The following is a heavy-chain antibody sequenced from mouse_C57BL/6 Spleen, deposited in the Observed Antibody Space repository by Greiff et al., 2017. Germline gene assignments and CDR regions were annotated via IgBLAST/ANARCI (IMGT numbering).Heavy chain of an antibody. J-gene: IGHJ3*01. CDR1: GYAFSSYW. V-gene: IGHV1-80*01. Sequence: VQLVESGAELVKPGASVKISCKASGYAFSSYWLNWVKQRPGKGLEWIGQIYPGDGDTNYNGKFKGKATLTADKSSSTAYMQLSSLTSEDSAVYFCARKGSNSWFAYWGQGTLVTVSA. D-gene: IGHD2-5*01. CDR3: ARKGSNSWFAY. CDR2: IYPGDGDT.